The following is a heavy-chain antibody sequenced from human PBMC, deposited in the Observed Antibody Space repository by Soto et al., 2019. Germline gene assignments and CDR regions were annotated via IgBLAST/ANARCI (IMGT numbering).Heavy chain of an antibody. Sequence: GGSLRLSCAASGFTFSSYGMHWVRQAPGKGLEWVAVISYDGSNKYYADSVKGRFTISRDNSKNTLYLQMNSLRAEDTAVYYCAREGCSSTSCYYFDYWGQGTLVTVSS. CDR1: GFTFSSYG. V-gene: IGHV3-30*03. CDR3: AREGCSSTSCYYFDY. J-gene: IGHJ4*02. CDR2: ISYDGSNK. D-gene: IGHD2-2*01.